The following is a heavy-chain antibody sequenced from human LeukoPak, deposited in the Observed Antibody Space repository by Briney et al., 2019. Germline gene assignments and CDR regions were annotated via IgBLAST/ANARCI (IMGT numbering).Heavy chain of an antibody. Sequence: GGSLRLSCAASGFTFSSYWMSWVRQAPGKGLEWVANIKQDGSEKYYVDSVMGRFTISRDNAKNSLYLEVDSLRAEDTALYYCAKGGEVRGETNFDYWGQGTLVTVSS. CDR1: GFTFSSYW. D-gene: IGHD3-10*01. J-gene: IGHJ4*02. CDR3: AKGGEVRGETNFDY. CDR2: IKQDGSEK. V-gene: IGHV3-7*03.